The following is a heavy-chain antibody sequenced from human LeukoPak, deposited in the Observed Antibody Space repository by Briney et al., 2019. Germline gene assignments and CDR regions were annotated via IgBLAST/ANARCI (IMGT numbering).Heavy chain of an antibody. Sequence: PGGSLRLSCAASGFSFSNYWMTWVRQAPGKGLEWVANANQDGSQKNYMDSVRGRFTISRDNAKSSLYLQMNSLRVDDTAVYFCLGSGSYTHWGQGTLVSVSS. J-gene: IGHJ4*02. CDR3: LGSGSYTH. CDR1: GFSFSNYW. V-gene: IGHV3-7*01. CDR2: ANQDGSQK. D-gene: IGHD3-10*01.